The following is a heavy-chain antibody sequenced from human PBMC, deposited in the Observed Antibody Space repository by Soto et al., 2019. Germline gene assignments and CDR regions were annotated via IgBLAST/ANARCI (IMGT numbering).Heavy chain of an antibody. CDR3: TRAAAYYYYGMDV. Sequence: GSLRLSCAASGFTFSGSAMHWVRQASGKGLEWVGRIRSKANSYATAYAASVKGRFTISRDDSKNTAYLQMNSLKTEDTAVYYCTRAAAYYYYGMDVWGQGTTVTVSS. V-gene: IGHV3-73*01. CDR2: IRSKANSYAT. J-gene: IGHJ6*02. D-gene: IGHD6-25*01. CDR1: GFTFSGSA.